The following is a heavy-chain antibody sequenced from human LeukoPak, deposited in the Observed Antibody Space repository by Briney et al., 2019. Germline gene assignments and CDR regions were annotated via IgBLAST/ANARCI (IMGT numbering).Heavy chain of an antibody. CDR3: ARARWQLVPYFDS. V-gene: IGHV1-2*02. J-gene: IGHJ4*02. CDR2: INPNSGGT. D-gene: IGHD6-6*01. Sequence: ASVKVSCKASVYTFTYYYMHWVRQAPGQGLEGMGWINPNSGGTNFAQKFQGRVAMTRDTSISTAYMELGSLRSDDTAVYYCARARWQLVPYFDSWGQGTLVTVSS. CDR1: VYTFTYYY.